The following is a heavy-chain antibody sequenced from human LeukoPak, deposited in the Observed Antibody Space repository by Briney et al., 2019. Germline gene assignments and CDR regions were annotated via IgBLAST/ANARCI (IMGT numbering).Heavy chain of an antibody. D-gene: IGHD6-6*01. J-gene: IGHJ4*02. CDR3: ASWSIAARRSDY. CDR1: GGTFSSYA. Sequence: GASVKVSCKASGGTFSSYAISWVRQAPGQGLEWMGGIIPIFGTANYAQKFQGRVTITADESTSTAYMELSSLRSEDTAVYYCASWSIAARRSDYWGQGTLVTVSS. CDR2: IIPIFGTA. V-gene: IGHV1-69*13.